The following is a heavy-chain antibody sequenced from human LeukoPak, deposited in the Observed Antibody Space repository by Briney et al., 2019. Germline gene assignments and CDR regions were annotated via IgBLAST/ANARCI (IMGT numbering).Heavy chain of an antibody. CDR2: ISSSPYI. CDR3: ARGRQLWFGEYPSGFDY. Sequence: GGSLRLSCAASGFTFSGYSMNWVRQAPGKGLEWVSYISSSPYIFYADSVKGRFTISRDHAKNSLYLQMNSLRAEDTAVYYCARGRQLWFGEYPSGFDYWGQGTLVTVSS. V-gene: IGHV3-21*01. CDR1: GFTFSGYS. D-gene: IGHD3-10*01. J-gene: IGHJ4*02.